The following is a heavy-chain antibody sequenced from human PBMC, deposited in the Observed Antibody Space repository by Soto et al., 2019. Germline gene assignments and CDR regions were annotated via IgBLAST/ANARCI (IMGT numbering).Heavy chain of an antibody. Sequence: GGSLRLSCAASGFTFSSYAMSWVRQAPGKGLEWVSAISGSGGSTYYADSVKGRFTISRDNSKNTLYLQMNSLRAEDTAVYYCAKDLTVTRIVVVITFPDAFDIWGQGTMVTFSS. CDR1: GFTFSSYA. D-gene: IGHD3-22*01. V-gene: IGHV3-23*01. J-gene: IGHJ3*02. CDR3: AKDLTVTRIVVVITFPDAFDI. CDR2: ISGSGGST.